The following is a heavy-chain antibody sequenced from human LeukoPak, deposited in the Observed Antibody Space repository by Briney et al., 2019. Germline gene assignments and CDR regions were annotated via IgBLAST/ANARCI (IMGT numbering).Heavy chain of an antibody. D-gene: IGHD3-3*01. J-gene: IGHJ5*02. Sequence: SETLSLTCTVSGGSISSGGYYWSWIRQPPGKGLEWVGYLYHTGSTYYNPSLRSRVTISVDSSKRQFSLKLSSVTAADTAVYYCARGERSASNWFDPWGQGTLVTVSS. CDR1: GGSISSGGYY. CDR3: ARGERSASNWFDP. V-gene: IGHV4-30-2*01. CDR2: LYHTGST.